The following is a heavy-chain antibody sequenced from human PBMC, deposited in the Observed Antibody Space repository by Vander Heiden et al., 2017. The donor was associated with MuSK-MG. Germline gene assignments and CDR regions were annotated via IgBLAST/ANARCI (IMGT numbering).Heavy chain of an antibody. CDR3: ARATTDWYFDL. V-gene: IGHV3-13*01. CDR1: GFPFTSYD. D-gene: IGHD4-17*01. Sequence: EVQLVESGGGLVQLGGSLRPSCAASGFPFTSYDMHWARTPTGKGLEWVSAIGTAGDTYYPGSVKGRFTISRDNAKNSLYLQMKSLRAGDTAVYYCARATTDWYFDLWGRGTLVTVSS. CDR2: IGTAGDT. J-gene: IGHJ2*01.